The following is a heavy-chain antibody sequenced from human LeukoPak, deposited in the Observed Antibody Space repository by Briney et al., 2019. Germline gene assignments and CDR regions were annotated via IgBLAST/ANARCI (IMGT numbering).Heavy chain of an antibody. CDR1: GFTFSSYG. Sequence: GGSLRLSCAASGFTFSSYGMHWVRQAPGKGLEWVAVIWYDGSNKYYADSVKGRFTISRDNSKNTLYLQMNSLRAEDTAVYYCARDSSPGYCSGGSCLFDSWGQGTLVTVSS. CDR2: IWYDGSNK. V-gene: IGHV3-33*01. CDR3: ARDSSPGYCSGGSCLFDS. D-gene: IGHD2-15*01. J-gene: IGHJ5*01.